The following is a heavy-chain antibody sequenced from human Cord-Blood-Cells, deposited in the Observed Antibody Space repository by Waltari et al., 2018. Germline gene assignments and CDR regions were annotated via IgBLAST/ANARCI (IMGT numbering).Heavy chain of an antibody. Sequence: QLQLQESGPGLVKPSETLSLTCTVSGGSISSSSYYWGWIRQPPGKGLEWIGSIYYSGITYYNPSLKSRVTISVDTSKIQFSLKLSSVTAADTAVYYCARSRGYSYGDAFDIWGQGTMVTVSS. V-gene: IGHV4-39*01. CDR1: GGSISSSSYY. CDR3: ARSRGYSYGDAFDI. D-gene: IGHD5-18*01. J-gene: IGHJ3*02. CDR2: IYYSGIT.